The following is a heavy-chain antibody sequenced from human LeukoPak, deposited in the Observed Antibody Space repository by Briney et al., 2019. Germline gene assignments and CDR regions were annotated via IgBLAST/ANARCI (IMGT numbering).Heavy chain of an antibody. Sequence: SETLSLTCTVSGGSISTYYWSWIRRPPGKGLEWIGYIYYSGSTNYNPSLKSRVTISVDTSKNQFSLKLSSVTAADTAVYYCARTQFYNWNEYYFDYWGQGTLVTVSS. CDR2: IYYSGST. V-gene: IGHV4-59*08. J-gene: IGHJ4*02. CDR3: ARTQFYNWNEYYFDY. CDR1: GGSISTYY. D-gene: IGHD1-1*01.